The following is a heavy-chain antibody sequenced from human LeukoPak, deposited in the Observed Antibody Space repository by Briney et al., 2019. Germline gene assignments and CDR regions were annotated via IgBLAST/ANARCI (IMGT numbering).Heavy chain of an antibody. D-gene: IGHD3-22*01. CDR3: ARIIADSSGHPDNAFDI. J-gene: IGHJ3*02. CDR1: GGAFSSYA. CDR2: IIPILGIA. V-gene: IGHV1-69*04. Sequence: SVKVSCKASGGAFSSYAISWVRQAPGQGLEWMGRIIPILGIANYALKFQGRVTITADKSTSTAYMELSSLRSEDTAVYYCARIIADSSGHPDNAFDIWGQGTMVTVSS.